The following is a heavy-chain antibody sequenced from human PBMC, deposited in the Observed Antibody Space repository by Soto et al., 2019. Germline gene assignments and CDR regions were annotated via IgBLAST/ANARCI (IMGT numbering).Heavy chain of an antibody. D-gene: IGHD3-16*01. CDR3: ARADPNASVGY. Sequence: SETLSLTCTVSGGSMSSHYWTWLRQPPGKGLEWIGYISYSGSTYYNPSLKSRVTISADTSRNQFSLKLSSVIAADTAVYYCARADPNASVGYWGQGTLVTVSS. J-gene: IGHJ4*02. CDR1: GGSMSSHY. CDR2: ISYSGST. V-gene: IGHV4-59*11.